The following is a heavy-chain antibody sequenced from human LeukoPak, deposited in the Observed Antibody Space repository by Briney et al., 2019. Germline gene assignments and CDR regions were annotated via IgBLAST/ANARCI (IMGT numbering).Heavy chain of an antibody. V-gene: IGHV4-31*03. J-gene: IGHJ5*02. CDR1: GGSISSGGYY. CDR3: ARDRGTVANNWFDP. D-gene: IGHD3-10*01. Sequence: SQTLSLTCTVSGGSISSGGYYWSWIRQHPGKGLEWIGYIYYSGSTYYNPSLKSRVTISVDTPKNQFSLKLSSVTAADTAVYYCARDRGTVANNWFDPWGQGTLVTVSS. CDR2: IYYSGST.